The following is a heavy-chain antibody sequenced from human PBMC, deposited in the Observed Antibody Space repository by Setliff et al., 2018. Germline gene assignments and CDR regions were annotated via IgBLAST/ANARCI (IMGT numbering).Heavy chain of an antibody. D-gene: IGHD3-9*01. CDR2: IIHIFGTA. J-gene: IGHJ4*02. V-gene: IGHV1-69*13. CDR3: ARGGKYYDILTGYYGPTYYFDY. CDR1: GGTFSSYA. Sequence: GASVKVSCKASGGTFSSYAISWVRQAPGQGLEWMGGIIHIFGTANDAQKFQGRVTITADESTSTAYMELSSLRSEDTAVYYCARGGKYYDILTGYYGPTYYFDYWGQGTLVTVSS.